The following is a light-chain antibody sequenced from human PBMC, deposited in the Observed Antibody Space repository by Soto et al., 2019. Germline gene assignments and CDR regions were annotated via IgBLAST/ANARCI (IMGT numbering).Light chain of an antibody. V-gene: IGKV1D-13*01. CDR1: QSISSY. CDR3: QQFNNWPVT. CDR2: DAS. Sequence: IQMTQSPSSLSASVGDRVTITCRASQSISSYLNWYQHKPGKPPKLLIYDASTLQSGVPSRFSGTASGTDFTLTINSLQPEDFATYYCQQFNNWPVTFGPGTKVDIK. J-gene: IGKJ3*01.